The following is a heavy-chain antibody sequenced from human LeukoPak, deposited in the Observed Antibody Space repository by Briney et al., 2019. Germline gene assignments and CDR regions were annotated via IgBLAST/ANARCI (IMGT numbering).Heavy chain of an antibody. J-gene: IGHJ4*02. D-gene: IGHD3-22*01. V-gene: IGHV4-31*03. Sequence: PSETLSLTCTVSGGSISSGDYYWSWLRQHPGKGLEWIGYIYYSGSTYYHPSLKSRVTISVDTSKNQFSLKLSSVTAADTAVYYCASAHDSSGYYTYWGQGTLVTVSS. CDR3: ASAHDSSGYYTY. CDR1: GGSISSGDYY. CDR2: IYYSGST.